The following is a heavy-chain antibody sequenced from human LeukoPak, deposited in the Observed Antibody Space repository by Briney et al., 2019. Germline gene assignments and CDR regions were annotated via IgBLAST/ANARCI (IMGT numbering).Heavy chain of an antibody. CDR1: GGSISSSSYY. D-gene: IGHD2-2*02. CDR2: IYYNGST. V-gene: IGHV4-39*01. J-gene: IGHJ4*02. Sequence: SETLSLTCTVSGGSISSSSYYWGWIRQPPGKGLEWIGSIYYNGSTYYNPSLKSRVTISVDTSKNQFSLKLSSVTAADTAVYYCATQYPGSDYWGQGTLVTVSS. CDR3: ATQYPGSDY.